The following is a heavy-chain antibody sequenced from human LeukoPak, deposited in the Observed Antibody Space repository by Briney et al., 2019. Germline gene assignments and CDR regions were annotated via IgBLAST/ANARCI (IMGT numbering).Heavy chain of an antibody. CDR2: IYPDDSDT. Sequence: GESLKISCKGSGYSFTSYWIGWVRQMPGKGLEWMGIIYPDDSDTRYNPSFEGQVIIPVDKSISTAYLQWSSLKASDTATYYCARHGHCTNGVCYSNYYYYMDVWGKGTTVTVSS. CDR1: GYSFTSYW. J-gene: IGHJ6*03. V-gene: IGHV5-51*01. CDR3: ARHGHCTNGVCYSNYYYYMDV. D-gene: IGHD2-8*01.